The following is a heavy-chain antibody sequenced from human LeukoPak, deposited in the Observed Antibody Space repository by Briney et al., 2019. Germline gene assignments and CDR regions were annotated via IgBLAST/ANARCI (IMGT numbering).Heavy chain of an antibody. D-gene: IGHD3-22*01. J-gene: IGHJ4*02. CDR2: INPNSGGT. CDR3: AGVSAYYYDSSGCFDY. V-gene: IGHV1-2*02. CDR1: GYTFTGYY. Sequence: ASVKVSCKASGYTFTGYYMHWVRQAPGQGLEWMGWINPNSGGTNYAQKFQGRVTMTRDTSISTAYMELSRLRSDDTAVYYCAGVSAYYYDSSGCFDYWGQGTLVTVSS.